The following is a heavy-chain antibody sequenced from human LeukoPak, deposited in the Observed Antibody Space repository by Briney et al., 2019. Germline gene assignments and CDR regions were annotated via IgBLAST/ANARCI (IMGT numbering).Heavy chain of an antibody. V-gene: IGHV3-74*01. CDR2: IKTDGSII. J-gene: IGHJ2*01. D-gene: IGHD1-26*01. Sequence: PGGSLRLSCAASGFIFSNYWMHWVRQAPGKGLVWVSRIKTDGSIISYADSVKSRFTISRDNAENTLYLQMNSLGAEDTAVYYCARVGQGEWFFDLWGRGTLVTVSS. CDR1: GFIFSNYW. CDR3: ARVGQGEWFFDL.